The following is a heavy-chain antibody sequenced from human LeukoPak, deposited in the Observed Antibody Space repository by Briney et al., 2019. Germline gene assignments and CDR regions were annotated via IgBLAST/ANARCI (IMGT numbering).Heavy chain of an antibody. Sequence: ASVKVSCKVSGYTLTELSMHWVRQAPGKGLEWMGGFDPEDGETIYAQKFQGRVTMTEDTSTDTAYMELSSLRSEDTAVYYCATVVIRYYYGSGSYLYYFDYWGQGTLVTVSS. CDR2: FDPEDGET. V-gene: IGHV1-24*01. D-gene: IGHD3-10*01. CDR3: ATVVIRYYYGSGSYLYYFDY. J-gene: IGHJ4*02. CDR1: GYTLTELS.